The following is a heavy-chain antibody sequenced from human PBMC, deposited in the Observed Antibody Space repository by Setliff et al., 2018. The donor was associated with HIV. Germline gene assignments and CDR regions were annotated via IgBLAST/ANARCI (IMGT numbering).Heavy chain of an antibody. Sequence: VASVKVSCKASGYMFTDYYIHWVRQAPGQGLEWMGWINPKSGDTKYGQSFQGRVTMTRDTSISTAYMELSSLGSDDTAVYFCARDTSSSYWGQGTPVTVS. CDR1: GYMFTDYY. V-gene: IGHV1-2*02. CDR2: INPKSGDT. D-gene: IGHD2-2*01. J-gene: IGHJ4*02. CDR3: ARDTSSSY.